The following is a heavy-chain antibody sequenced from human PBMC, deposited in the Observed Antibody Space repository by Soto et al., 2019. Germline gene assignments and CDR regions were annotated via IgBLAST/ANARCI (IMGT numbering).Heavy chain of an antibody. D-gene: IGHD3-22*01. Sequence: SVKVSCKASGGTGGTFSRYAISWVRQAPGQGLEWMGGIIPMFGTANYAQRFQGRVTITADTVTTTVNMELSSLRSEDTALYYCARGTDDSSGYDFDDWGQGTLVTVS. CDR2: IIPMFGTA. V-gene: IGHV1-69*06. CDR3: ARGTDDSSGYDFDD. J-gene: IGHJ4*02. CDR1: GGTGGTFSRYA.